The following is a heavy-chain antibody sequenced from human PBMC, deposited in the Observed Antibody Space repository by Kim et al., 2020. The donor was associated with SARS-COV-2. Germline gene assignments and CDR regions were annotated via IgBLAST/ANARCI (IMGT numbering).Heavy chain of an antibody. D-gene: IGHD2-21*02. Sequence: SETLSLTCTVSGGSISSGDYYWSWIRQPPGKGLEWIGYIYYTGSSHYNPSLNSRVTISIDTSKNQFSLKLSSVTAADTAVYYCPRGPPIGGGDCYSHWGQGTLVTVSS. CDR1: GGSISSGDYY. J-gene: IGHJ4*02. V-gene: IGHV4-30-4*01. CDR2: IYYTGSS. CDR3: PRGPPIGGGDCYSH.